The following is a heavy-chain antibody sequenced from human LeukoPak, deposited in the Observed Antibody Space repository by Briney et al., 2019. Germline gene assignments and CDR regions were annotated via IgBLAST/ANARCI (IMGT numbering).Heavy chain of an antibody. V-gene: IGHV4-38-2*02. D-gene: IGHD6-19*01. CDR3: ARDSALAQAVMFDY. CDR2: IEHSGST. J-gene: IGHJ4*02. Sequence: SETLSLTCTVSGYSISSGYYWGWIRQPPGKGLEWTGSIEHSGSTYYNPSRKSRITISVATSKNQFSLKLSSVTAADTAVYYCARDSALAQAVMFDYWGQGTLVTVSS. CDR1: GYSISSGYY.